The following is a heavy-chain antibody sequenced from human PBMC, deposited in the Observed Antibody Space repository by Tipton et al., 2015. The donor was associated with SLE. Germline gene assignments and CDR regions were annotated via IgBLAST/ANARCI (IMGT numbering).Heavy chain of an antibody. CDR2: IQHGGATE. J-gene: IGHJ4*02. V-gene: IGHV3-30*02. CDR3: AKGCDVDCFYCDQ. CDR1: GFTFSSYA. D-gene: IGHD2-21*01. Sequence: SLRLSCAASGFTFSSYAMHWVRQAPGKGLEWVAYIQHGGATEYYANSVKGRFTIYRDNSRDTVYLQMNDLRHEDTALYYCAKGCDVDCFYCDQWGQGALVTVSS.